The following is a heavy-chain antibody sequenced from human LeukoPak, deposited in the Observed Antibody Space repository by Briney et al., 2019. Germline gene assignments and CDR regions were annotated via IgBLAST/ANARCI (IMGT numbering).Heavy chain of an antibody. D-gene: IGHD2-15*01. J-gene: IGHJ6*03. CDR3: ATQRRGGTPSYYMDV. CDR2: MKPNSGNT. Sequence: ASVKVSCKASGYTFTSYDINWGRQATGQGLEWRGWMKPNSGNTGYAQKFQGRVTMTRNNYISTAYMELRSLRSEDTAVYYCATQRRGGTPSYYMDVWGKGTTVTISS. CDR1: GYTFTSYD. V-gene: IGHV1-8*01.